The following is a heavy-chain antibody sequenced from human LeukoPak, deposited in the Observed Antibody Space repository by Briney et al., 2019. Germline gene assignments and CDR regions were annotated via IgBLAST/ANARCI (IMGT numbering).Heavy chain of an antibody. Sequence: ASVKVSCRASGGSFSSYTVTWVRQAPGEGLQWMGRIIPVRRRTKYAQKFEARVTVSVDKSMTTVYLELGSLTHDDTAIYYCARDSPRGWPLDWGQGTLVTVSS. D-gene: IGHD2-15*01. CDR2: IIPVRRRT. CDR1: GGSFSSYT. V-gene: IGHV1-69*08. CDR3: ARDSPRGWPLD. J-gene: IGHJ4*02.